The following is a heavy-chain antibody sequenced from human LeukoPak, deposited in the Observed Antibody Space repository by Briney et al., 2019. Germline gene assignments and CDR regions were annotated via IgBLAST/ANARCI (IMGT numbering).Heavy chain of an antibody. Sequence: GGSLRLSCAASGFTFSSYWMHWVRQAPGKGLVWVSRINSDGSSTSYADSVKGRFTISRDNAKNTLYLQMNSLRAEDTAVYYCARGFYDTVDYYYYGMDVWGQGTTVTVSS. V-gene: IGHV3-74*01. J-gene: IGHJ6*02. D-gene: IGHD3-22*01. CDR2: INSDGSST. CDR1: GFTFSSYW. CDR3: ARGFYDTVDYYYYGMDV.